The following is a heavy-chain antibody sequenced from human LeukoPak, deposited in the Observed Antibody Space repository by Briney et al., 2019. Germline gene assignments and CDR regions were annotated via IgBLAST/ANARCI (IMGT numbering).Heavy chain of an antibody. Sequence: ASVKVSCKASGYTFTSYDINWVRQATGQGLEWMGWMNPNSGNTGYAQKFQGRVTMTRNTSISTAYMELSSLRSEDTAVYYCARAPPPYCSSTSCYSLYFDYWGQGTLVTVSS. V-gene: IGHV1-8*01. D-gene: IGHD2-2*02. CDR2: MNPNSGNT. J-gene: IGHJ4*02. CDR3: ARAPPPYCSSTSCYSLYFDY. CDR1: GYTFTSYD.